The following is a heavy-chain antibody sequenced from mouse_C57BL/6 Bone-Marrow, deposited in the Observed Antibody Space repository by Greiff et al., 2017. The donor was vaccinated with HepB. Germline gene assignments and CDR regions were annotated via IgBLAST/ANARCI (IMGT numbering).Heavy chain of an antibody. CDR2: IDPSDSYT. J-gene: IGHJ4*01. V-gene: IGHV1-69*01. CDR3: ARMIYDGYYLRAMDY. D-gene: IGHD2-3*01. Sequence: QVQLQQPGAELVMPGASVKLSCKASGYTFTSYWMHWVKQRPGQGLEWIGEIDPSDSYTNYNQKFKGKSTLTVDKSSSTAYMQLSSLTSEDSAVYYCARMIYDGYYLRAMDYWGQGTSVTVSS. CDR1: GYTFTSYW.